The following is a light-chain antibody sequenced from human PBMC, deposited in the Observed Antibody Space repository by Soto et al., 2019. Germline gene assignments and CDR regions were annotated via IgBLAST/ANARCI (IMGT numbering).Light chain of an antibody. Sequence: DIQMTQSPSSLSASVGDRVTITCRASQSISSYLNWYQQKPGKAPKLLIYAASSLQSGVPSRFSGSGSWTDFTLTISSLQPEDFATYYCQQSYSTPYTFGQGTKLE. CDR2: AAS. CDR3: QQSYSTPYT. J-gene: IGKJ2*01. CDR1: QSISSY. V-gene: IGKV1-39*01.